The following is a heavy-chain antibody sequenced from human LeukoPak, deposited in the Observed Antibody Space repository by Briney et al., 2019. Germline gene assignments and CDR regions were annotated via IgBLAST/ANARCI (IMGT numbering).Heavy chain of an antibody. Sequence: GASVKVSCKASGYTFTIYYMHWVRQAPGQGLEWMGWISVYNGNTNYTQKFRGRVTMTTDTSTSTAYMELRSLRSDDTAVYYCARALYDYVWGSYRYRFDYWGQGTLVTVSS. CDR2: ISVYNGNT. CDR1: GYTFTIYY. D-gene: IGHD3-16*02. J-gene: IGHJ4*02. CDR3: ARALYDYVWGSYRYRFDY. V-gene: IGHV1-18*04.